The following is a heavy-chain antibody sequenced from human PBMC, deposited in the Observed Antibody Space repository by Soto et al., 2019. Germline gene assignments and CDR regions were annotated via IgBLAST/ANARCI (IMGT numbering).Heavy chain of an antibody. Sequence: SQTLSLTCAISGDSVSSSSAAWNWIRQSPSRGLEWLGRTYYRSKWYNDYAVSVKSRITINPDTSKNQFSLQLNSVTPEDTAVYYCARDVRRVGATTNYYCGMDVWGQGTTVTVSS. CDR3: ARDVRRVGATTNYYCGMDV. D-gene: IGHD1-26*01. V-gene: IGHV6-1*01. CDR1: GDSVSSSSAA. J-gene: IGHJ6*02. CDR2: TYYRSKWYN.